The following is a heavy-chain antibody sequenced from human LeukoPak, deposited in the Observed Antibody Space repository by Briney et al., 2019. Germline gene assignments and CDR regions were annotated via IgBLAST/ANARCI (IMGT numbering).Heavy chain of an antibody. Sequence: GGSLRLSCAASGFTFSSYAMSWVRQAPGKGLEWVSGISGSGGSTYYADSVEGRFTISRDNAKNTLYLQMNTLRAEDTAVYYCARVNVCPRCHFDYWGQGTLVTVSS. V-gene: IGHV3-23*01. J-gene: IGHJ4*02. CDR3: ARVNVCPRCHFDY. D-gene: IGHD3-16*01. CDR1: GFTFSSYA. CDR2: ISGSGGST.